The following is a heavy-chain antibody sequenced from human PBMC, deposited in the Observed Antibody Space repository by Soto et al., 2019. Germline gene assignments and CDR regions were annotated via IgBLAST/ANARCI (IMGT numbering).Heavy chain of an antibody. CDR1: GFTFSSYG. D-gene: IGHD1-26*01. Sequence: QVQLVESGGGVVQPGRSLRLSCAASGFTFSSYGMHWVRQAPGKGLEWVAVISYDGSNKYYADSVKGRFTISRDNSKNTLYLQMNSLRAEDTAVYYCAKESPVGAYADYYYGMDVWGQGTTVTVSS. CDR2: ISYDGSNK. J-gene: IGHJ6*02. V-gene: IGHV3-30*18. CDR3: AKESPVGAYADYYYGMDV.